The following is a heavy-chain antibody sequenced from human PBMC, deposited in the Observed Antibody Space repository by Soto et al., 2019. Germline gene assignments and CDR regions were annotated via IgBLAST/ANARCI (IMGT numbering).Heavy chain of an antibody. V-gene: IGHV4-39*01. CDR3: ARTYDGSGPNSGGYGFDI. J-gene: IGHJ3*02. CDR2: IYSSENT. CDR1: GGSVSSNSYS. D-gene: IGHD3-22*01. Sequence: SETLSLTCTVSGGSVSSNSYSWGWIRQSPGKGLEWIGTIYSSENTYYNPSLLSRVTISVDTSKNEFSLRLSSVTAADTAVYYCARTYDGSGPNSGGYGFDIWGQGTMVTVSS.